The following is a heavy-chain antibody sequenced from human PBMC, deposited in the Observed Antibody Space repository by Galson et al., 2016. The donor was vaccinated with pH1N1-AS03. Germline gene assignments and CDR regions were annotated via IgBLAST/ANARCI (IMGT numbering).Heavy chain of an antibody. J-gene: IGHJ4*02. D-gene: IGHD3-3*01. CDR2: IKQDGSEK. CDR1: GFTFNTYW. V-gene: IGHV3-7*01. CDR3: ARERDDFWGDSKYGADY. Sequence: SLRLSCAASGFTFNTYWMSWVRQAPGKGLEWVANIKQDGSEKYYVDSVKGRSTNSRDNAKTSLFLQMNSLRVEDTAVCNCARERDDFWGDSKYGADYWGQGTLVTVSS.